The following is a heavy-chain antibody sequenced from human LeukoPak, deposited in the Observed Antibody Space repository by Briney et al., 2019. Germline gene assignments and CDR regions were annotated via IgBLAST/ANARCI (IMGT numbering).Heavy chain of an antibody. J-gene: IGHJ4*02. D-gene: IGHD1-26*01. Sequence: GASVKVSCKASGYTFTGDYMHWARQAPGQGLEWMGWINPNSGGTNYAQKFQGRVTMTRDTSISTAYMELSRLRSDDTAVYYCARDLPWENSGSYYGDYWGQGTLVTVSS. CDR2: INPNSGGT. V-gene: IGHV1-2*02. CDR3: ARDLPWENSGSYYGDY. CDR1: GYTFTGDY.